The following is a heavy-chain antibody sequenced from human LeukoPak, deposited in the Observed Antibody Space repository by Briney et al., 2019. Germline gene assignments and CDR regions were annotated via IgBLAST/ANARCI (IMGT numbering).Heavy chain of an antibody. CDR3: AKDSGLLGAFDY. D-gene: IGHD3-22*01. CDR1: GFTFSSYS. Sequence: PGGSLRLSCAASGFTFSSYSMSWVRQAPGKGLEWVSAISGSGGSTYYADSVKGRFTISRDNSKNTLYLQMNSLRAEDTAVYYCAKDSGLLGAFDYWGQGTLVTVSS. CDR2: ISGSGGST. V-gene: IGHV3-23*01. J-gene: IGHJ4*02.